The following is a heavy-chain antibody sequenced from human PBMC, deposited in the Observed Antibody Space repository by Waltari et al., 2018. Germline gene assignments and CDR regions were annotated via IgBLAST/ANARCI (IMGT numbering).Heavy chain of an antibody. V-gene: IGHV3-7*03. CDR1: GFTFSNYW. Sequence: EVQLVESGGGLVQPGGSLRLSCAASGFTFSNYWVSWVRQAPGKGLEWVANIKQDGSDKYYVDSVKGRFTISRDNAKSSLYLQMNSLRAEDTAIYYCTRKKYYYDTSELGWFDPWGQGTLVTVSS. J-gene: IGHJ5*02. D-gene: IGHD3-22*01. CDR3: TRKKYYYDTSELGWFDP. CDR2: IKQDGSDK.